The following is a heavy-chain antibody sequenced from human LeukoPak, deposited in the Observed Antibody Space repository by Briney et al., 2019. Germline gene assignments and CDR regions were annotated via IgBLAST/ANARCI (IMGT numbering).Heavy chain of an antibody. CDR2: IYYSGST. CDR3: ARGWVVVVPAAIGGWFDP. Sequence: SETLSLTCTVSGGSISSSSYYWGWIRQPPGKGLEWIGSIYYSGSTYYNPSLKSRVTISVDTSKNQFSLKLSSVTAADTAVYYCARGWVVVVPAAIGGWFDPWGQGTLVTVSS. CDR1: GGSISSSSYY. J-gene: IGHJ5*02. V-gene: IGHV4-39*07. D-gene: IGHD2-2*01.